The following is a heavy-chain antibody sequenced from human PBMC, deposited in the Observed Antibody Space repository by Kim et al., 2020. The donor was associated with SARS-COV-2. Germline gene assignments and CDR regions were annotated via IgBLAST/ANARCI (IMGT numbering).Heavy chain of an antibody. V-gene: IGHV3-9*01. CDR3: AKGGWYGSGTSCLMGALNY. D-gene: IGHD2-2*01. Sequence: GRFTISRDNAKNSLYLQMNSLRAEDTALYYCAKGGWYGSGTSCLMGALNYWGQGTLVTVSS. J-gene: IGHJ4*02.